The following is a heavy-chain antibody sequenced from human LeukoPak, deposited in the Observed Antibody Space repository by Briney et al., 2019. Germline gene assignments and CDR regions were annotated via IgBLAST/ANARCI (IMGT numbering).Heavy chain of an antibody. D-gene: IGHD3-22*01. CDR2: ISGSSDAL. Sequence: GGSLRLSCVVSGFRFSDYYMSWIRQTPGRSLELISYISGSSDALYYTDSVKGRFTISRDNAKNSLYLQLDSLSAEDTAVYYCASLYDSTGFCFDYWGQGALVTVSS. V-gene: IGHV3-11*01. J-gene: IGHJ4*02. CDR3: ASLYDSTGFCFDY. CDR1: GFRFSDYY.